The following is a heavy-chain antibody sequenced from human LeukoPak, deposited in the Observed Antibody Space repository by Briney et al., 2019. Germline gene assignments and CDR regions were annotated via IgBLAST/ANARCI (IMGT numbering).Heavy chain of an antibody. J-gene: IGHJ4*02. V-gene: IGHV3-21*01. Sequence: GGSLRLSCAASGFTFSSYSMNWVRQAPGKGLEWVSSISSSSSYIYYADSVKGRFTISRDNAKNSLYLQMNSLRAEDTAVYYCARDRGAATAEFDYWGQGTLVTVSS. CDR2: ISSSSSYI. CDR1: GFTFSSYS. CDR3: ARDRGAATAEFDY. D-gene: IGHD6-25*01.